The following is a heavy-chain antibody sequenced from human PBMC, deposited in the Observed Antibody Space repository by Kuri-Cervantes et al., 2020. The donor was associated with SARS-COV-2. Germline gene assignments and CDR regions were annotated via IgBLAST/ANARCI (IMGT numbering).Heavy chain of an antibody. V-gene: IGHV3-48*04. CDR2: ISSSGSTI. D-gene: IGHD6-19*01. CDR3: ARDLRGSGSLDV. CDR1: GFTFSTYR. Sequence: GESLKISCAASGFTFSTYRMNWVRQAPGKGLEWVSYISSSGSTIYYADSVKGRFTISRDNAKNSLYLQMNSLRAEDTAVYYCARDLRGSGSLDVWGQGTTVTVSS. J-gene: IGHJ6*02.